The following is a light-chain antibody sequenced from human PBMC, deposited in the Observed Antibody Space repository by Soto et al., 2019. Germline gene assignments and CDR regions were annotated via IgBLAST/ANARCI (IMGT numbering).Light chain of an antibody. Sequence: QSALTQPASVSGSPGQSITISCTGTNSDVGGYNYVSWYQQHPGKAPKLMIYEVTSRPSGVSNRFSGSKSGNTASLTISGLQAEDEADYYCCSYAGRSTWDVVFGGGTKVTVL. J-gene: IGLJ2*01. CDR3: CSYAGRSTWDVV. V-gene: IGLV2-14*01. CDR2: EVT. CDR1: NSDVGGYNY.